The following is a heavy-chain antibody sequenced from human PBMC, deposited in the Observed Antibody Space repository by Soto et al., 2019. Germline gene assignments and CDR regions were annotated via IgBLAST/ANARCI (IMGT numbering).Heavy chain of an antibody. CDR2: ISPYNGNT. J-gene: IGHJ3*02. CDR1: GYTFSNYG. V-gene: IGHV1-18*01. CDR3: SRVFGSGSYTAFDT. Sequence: QDQLVQSGAEVKNPGASVKVSCKASGYTFSNYGISWVRQAPGQGLEWMGWISPYNGNTKYTQKFQGRVTMTTDTSTSTAYMELMSLRSDDTAVFYCSRVFGSGSYTAFDTWGQGTMVTVSS. D-gene: IGHD3-10*01.